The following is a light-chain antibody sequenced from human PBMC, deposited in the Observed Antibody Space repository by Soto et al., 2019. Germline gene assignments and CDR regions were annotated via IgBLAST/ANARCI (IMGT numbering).Light chain of an antibody. V-gene: IGKV1-5*03. J-gene: IGKJ1*01. Sequence: DIHVTQSPSTLSASVGDRVAITCRASQSIDNLLVWYQQKPGKAPKLLIYKASKLESGVPSGFSGSGSGTDFTLTINSLQPDDVATYYCQQYYIYPWTFGQGTKVEIK. CDR2: KAS. CDR1: QSIDNL. CDR3: QQYYIYPWT.